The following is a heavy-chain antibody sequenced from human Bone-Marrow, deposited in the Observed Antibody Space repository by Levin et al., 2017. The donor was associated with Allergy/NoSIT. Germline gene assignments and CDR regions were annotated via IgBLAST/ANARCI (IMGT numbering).Heavy chain of an antibody. V-gene: IGHV2-5*02. CDR2: VYWGDEK. CDR3: AHTTGAGFFGY. Sequence: SGPTLVKLTQTLTLTCTYSCFSLKSGGVGVGWIRQPSGKALEWLALVYWGDEKRYRPYLKNRVTIIKDTSKNQLVRRLTNMERANTATYSCAHTTGAGFFGYWGRGTLVTVSS. J-gene: IGHJ4*02. D-gene: IGHD1-26*01. CDR1: CFSLKSGGVG.